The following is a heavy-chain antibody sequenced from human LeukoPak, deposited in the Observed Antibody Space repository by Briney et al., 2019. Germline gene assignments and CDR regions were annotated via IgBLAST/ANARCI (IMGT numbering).Heavy chain of an antibody. Sequence: GGSLRLSCAASGFTVSSNYMSWVRQAPGKGLEWVSAISGSGGSTYYADSVKGRFTISRDNSKNTLYLQMNSLRAEDTAVYYCAKDPTGISFGLFDFWSGYYFDYWGQGTLVTVSS. V-gene: IGHV3-23*01. D-gene: IGHD3-3*01. J-gene: IGHJ4*02. CDR3: AKDPTGISFGLFDFWSGYYFDY. CDR1: GFTVSSNY. CDR2: ISGSGGST.